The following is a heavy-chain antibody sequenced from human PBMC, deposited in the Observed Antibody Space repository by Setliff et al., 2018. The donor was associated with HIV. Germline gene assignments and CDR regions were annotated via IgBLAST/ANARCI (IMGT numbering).Heavy chain of an antibody. V-gene: IGHV4-39*01. CDR1: GDSITNDDYY. Sequence: SETLSLTCTVSGDSITNDDYYWGWIRQPPGKGLEWIAIIHYNGRTYYDPSLKSRVTIFVDTSKTQFYLKLRSVTASDTAVYYCARYTSKVDWFDSWGPGTLVTVSS. CDR3: ARYTSKVDWFDS. D-gene: IGHD2-2*02. CDR2: IHYNGRT. J-gene: IGHJ5*01.